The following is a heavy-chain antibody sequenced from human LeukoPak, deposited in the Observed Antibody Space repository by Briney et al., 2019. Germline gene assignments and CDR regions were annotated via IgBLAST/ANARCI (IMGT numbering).Heavy chain of an antibody. CDR1: GGSISSYY. Sequence: SETLSPTCTVSGGSISSYYWSWIRQPPGRGLEWIGYIYYSGSTNYNPSLKSRVTISVDTSKNQFSLKLSSVTAADTAVYYCARVRYYYGSGSYAFDYWGQGTLVTVSS. CDR2: IYYSGST. V-gene: IGHV4-59*01. CDR3: ARVRYYYGSGSYAFDY. D-gene: IGHD3-10*01. J-gene: IGHJ4*02.